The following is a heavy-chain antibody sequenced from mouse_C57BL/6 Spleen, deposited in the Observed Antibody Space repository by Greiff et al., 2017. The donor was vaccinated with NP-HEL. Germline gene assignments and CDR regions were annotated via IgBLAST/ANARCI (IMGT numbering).Heavy chain of an antibody. CDR3: ARWGYSNYFFMDY. J-gene: IGHJ4*01. V-gene: IGHV1-64*01. D-gene: IGHD2-5*01. CDR1: GYTFTSYW. Sequence: QVQLQQPGAELVKPGASVKLSCKASGYTFTSYWMHWVKQRPGQGLEWIGMIHPNSGSTNYNEKFKSKATLTVDKSSSTAYMQLSSLTSEDSAVYYCARWGYSNYFFMDYWGQGTSVTVSS. CDR2: IHPNSGST.